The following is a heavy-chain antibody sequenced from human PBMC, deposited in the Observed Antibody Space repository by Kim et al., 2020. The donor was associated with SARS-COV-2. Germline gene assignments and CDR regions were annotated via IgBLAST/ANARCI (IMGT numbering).Heavy chain of an antibody. V-gene: IGHV2-5*01. D-gene: IGHD4-4*01. CDR3: AHRLTVTPYYFDY. J-gene: IGHJ4*02. Sequence: YIASLKSRLTITKDTSKNQVVLTMPNMDPVDTATYYCAHRLTVTPYYFDYWGQGTLVTVSS.